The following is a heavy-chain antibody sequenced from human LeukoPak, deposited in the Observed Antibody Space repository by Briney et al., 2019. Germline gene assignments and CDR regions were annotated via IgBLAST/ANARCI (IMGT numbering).Heavy chain of an antibody. CDR1: GGTFSSYA. D-gene: IGHD3-22*01. V-gene: IGHV1-69*05. CDR2: IIPIFGTA. Sequence: SVKVSCKASGGTFSSYAISWVRQAPGQGLEWMGGIIPIFGTADYAQKFQGRVTITTDESTSTAYMELSSLRSEDTAVYYCASTPYDSSGYYHNYYYMDVWGKGTTVTVSS. J-gene: IGHJ6*03. CDR3: ASTPYDSSGYYHNYYYMDV.